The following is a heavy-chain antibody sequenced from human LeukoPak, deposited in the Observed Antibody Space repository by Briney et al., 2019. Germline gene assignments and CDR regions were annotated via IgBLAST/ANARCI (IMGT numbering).Heavy chain of an antibody. CDR2: IYYSKNT. D-gene: IGHD5-18*01. CDR1: GGSISSSSAY. Sequence: PSETLSLTCTVSGGSISSSSAYCGWTRQPPCKPLEWIGSIYYSKNTYYNPSLKSRVTISADTSKNQFSLTLGSVSATDTAVYYCVSPRGFSYGYFDYWGQGTLVTVSS. CDR3: VSPRGFSYGYFDY. V-gene: IGHV4-39*01. J-gene: IGHJ4*02.